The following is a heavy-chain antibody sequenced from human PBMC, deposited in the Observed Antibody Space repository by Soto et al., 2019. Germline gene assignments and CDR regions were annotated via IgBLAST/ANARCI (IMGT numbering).Heavy chain of an antibody. V-gene: IGHV3-30-3*01. Sequence: HPGGSLRLSCAASEFTFSTYPMHWVRQAPGKGLEWVAVISYDETNKYYADSVKGRFTISRDNSKNTLYLQMNNLRADDTAVYYCARGASDFWGAYPEIYFFDYWGHGTLVTVSS. CDR1: EFTFSTYP. CDR3: ARGASDFWGAYPEIYFFDY. J-gene: IGHJ4*01. D-gene: IGHD3-3*01. CDR2: ISYDETNK.